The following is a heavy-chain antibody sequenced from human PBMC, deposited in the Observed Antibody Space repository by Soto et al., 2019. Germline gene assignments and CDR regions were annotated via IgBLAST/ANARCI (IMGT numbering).Heavy chain of an antibody. J-gene: IGHJ4*02. Sequence: GGSLRLSCAASGFTFSSYAMSWVRQAPGKGLEWVSAISGSGGSTYYADSVKGRFTISRDNSKNTLYLQMNSLRAEDTAVYYCANHPRYDILTGYSKPFDYWGQGTLVTVSS. D-gene: IGHD3-9*01. CDR3: ANHPRYDILTGYSKPFDY. V-gene: IGHV3-23*01. CDR2: ISGSGGST. CDR1: GFTFSSYA.